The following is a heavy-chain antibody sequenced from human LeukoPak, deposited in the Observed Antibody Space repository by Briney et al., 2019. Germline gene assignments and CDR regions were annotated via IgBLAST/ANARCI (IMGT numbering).Heavy chain of an antibody. CDR2: INPNSGGT. V-gene: IGHV1-2*02. J-gene: IGHJ6*02. CDR3: ASYGDSSGYNDYGMDV. Sequence: GASVKVSCKASGYTFTGYYMHWVRQAPGQGLEWMGWINPNSGGTNYAQKFQGRVTMTRDTSISTAYMELSRLRSDDTAVYYCASYGDSSGYNDYGMDVWGQGTTVTVSS. D-gene: IGHD3-22*01. CDR1: GYTFTGYY.